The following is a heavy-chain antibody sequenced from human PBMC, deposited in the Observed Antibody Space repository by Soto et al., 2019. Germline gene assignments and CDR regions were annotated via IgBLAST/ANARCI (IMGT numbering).Heavy chain of an antibody. CDR1: GFTFSDYY. V-gene: IGHV3-11*06. D-gene: IGHD3-3*01. CDR3: ARRTQLRFLEWLSTNRAFDI. CDR2: ISSSSSYT. J-gene: IGHJ3*02. Sequence: PGGSLRLSCAASGFTFSDYYMSWIRQAPGKGLEWVSYISSSSSYTNYADSVKGRFTISRDNAKNSLYLQMNSLRAEDTAVYYCARRTQLRFLEWLSTNRAFDIWGQGTMVTVSS.